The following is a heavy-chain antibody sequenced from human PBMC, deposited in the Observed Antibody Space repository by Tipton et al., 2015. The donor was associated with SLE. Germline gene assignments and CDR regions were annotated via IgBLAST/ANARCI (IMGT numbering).Heavy chain of an antibody. D-gene: IGHD3-3*01. CDR2: IYSAGSV. J-gene: IGHJ4*02. CDR3: AAGIFGVAPPDY. Sequence: SLRLSCAASGFTFSDYWMSWVRQAPGKGLEWVSFIYSAGSVYYADSVKGRFTISRDNSKNTLYLQMNSLRAEDTAVYYCAAGIFGVAPPDYWGQGTLVTVSS. CDR1: GFTFSDYW. V-gene: IGHV3-66*02.